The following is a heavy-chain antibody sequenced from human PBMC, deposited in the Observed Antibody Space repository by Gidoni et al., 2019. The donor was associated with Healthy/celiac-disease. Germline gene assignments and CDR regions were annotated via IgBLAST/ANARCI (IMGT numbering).Heavy chain of an antibody. J-gene: IGHJ6*03. D-gene: IGHD3-3*01. CDR2: ISSSGSTI. Sequence: QVQLVESGGGLVKPGGSRRLSCAAAGCTCSDYYMSWIRQAPGKGLEWVSYISSSGSTIYYADSVKGRFTISRDNAKNSLYLQMNSLRAEDTAVYYCASSQPTIFGVVIINGYMDVWGKGTTVTVSS. CDR1: GCTCSDYY. CDR3: ASSQPTIFGVVIINGYMDV. V-gene: IGHV3-11*01.